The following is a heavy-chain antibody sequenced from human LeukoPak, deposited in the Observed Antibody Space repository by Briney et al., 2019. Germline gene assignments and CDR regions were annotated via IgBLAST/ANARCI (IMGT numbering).Heavy chain of an antibody. J-gene: IGHJ4*02. Sequence: KPSETLSLTCTVSGGSISSGGYYWSWIRQFPGKGLEWIGYIYYSGSTYFNPSLKSRVTISIDTSKSQFSLRLSSVTAADTAVYYCARAPAAAANYFDDWGQGTLVTVSS. CDR1: GGSISSGGYY. V-gene: IGHV4-31*03. CDR3: ARAPAAAANYFDD. D-gene: IGHD6-13*01. CDR2: IYYSGST.